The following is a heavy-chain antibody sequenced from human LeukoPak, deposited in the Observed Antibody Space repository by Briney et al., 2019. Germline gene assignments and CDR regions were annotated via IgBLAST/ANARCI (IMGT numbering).Heavy chain of an antibody. D-gene: IGHD5-18*01. Sequence: PSETLSLTCTVSGGSISSYYWSWIRQPPGKGLEWIGYIYYSGSTNYNPSLQSRVTISVDTSKNEFSLKLSSVTAADTAVYYCARVSDTAMVLGFDYWGQGTLVTVSS. CDR1: GGSISSYY. CDR3: ARVSDTAMVLGFDY. J-gene: IGHJ4*02. V-gene: IGHV4-59*01. CDR2: IYYSGST.